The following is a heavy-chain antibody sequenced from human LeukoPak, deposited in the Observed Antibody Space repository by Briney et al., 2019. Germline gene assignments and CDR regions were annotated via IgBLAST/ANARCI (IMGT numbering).Heavy chain of an antibody. D-gene: IGHD3-22*01. Sequence: SETLSLTCAVSGGSISSSNWWSWVRQPPGKGLEWIGEIYHSGSTNYNPSLKSRVTISVDKSKNQFSLKLSSVTAADTAVYYCARHVYYYVSGGCFSSFDYWGQGTLVTVSS. CDR3: ARHVYYYVSGGCFSSFDY. CDR2: IYHSGST. J-gene: IGHJ4*02. V-gene: IGHV4-4*02. CDR1: GGSISSSNW.